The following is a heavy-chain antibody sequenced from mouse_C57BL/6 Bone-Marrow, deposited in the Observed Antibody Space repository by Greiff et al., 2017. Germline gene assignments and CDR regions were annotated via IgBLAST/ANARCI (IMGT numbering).Heavy chain of an antibody. CDR3: ARSNTLWLPAWFAY. V-gene: IGHV1-82*01. CDR2: IYPGDGDT. Sequence: QVQLQQSGPELVKPGASVKISCKASGYAFSSSWMNWVKQRPGKGLEWIGRIYPGDGDTNYNGKFKGKATLTADKSSSTAYMQLSSLTSEDSAVYFCARSNTLWLPAWFAYWGQGTLVTVSA. CDR1: GYAFSSSW. J-gene: IGHJ3*01. D-gene: IGHD2-2*01.